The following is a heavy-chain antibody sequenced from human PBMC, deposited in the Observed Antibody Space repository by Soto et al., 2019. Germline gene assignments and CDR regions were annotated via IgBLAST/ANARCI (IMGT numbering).Heavy chain of an antibody. CDR2: ISSSGNTV. CDR1: RFTFSTYE. D-gene: IGHD2-2*01. Sequence: GGSLRLSCAASRFTFSTYEMHWVRQAPGKGLEWVSYISSSGNTVYYADSVKGRFTISRDNARNSLYLQMNSLRDEDTALYYCVRYFSSTLCNGLPTINFEYWGQGTLLTVSS. CDR3: VRYFSSTLCNGLPTINFEY. J-gene: IGHJ4*02. V-gene: IGHV3-48*03.